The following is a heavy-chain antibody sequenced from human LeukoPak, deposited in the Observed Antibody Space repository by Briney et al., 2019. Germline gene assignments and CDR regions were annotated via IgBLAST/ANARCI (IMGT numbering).Heavy chain of an antibody. CDR3: ASGSLMYYYDSSGRPFDY. CDR1: GFTFSSYW. V-gene: IGHV3-74*01. Sequence: PGGSLRLSCAASGFTFSSYWMYWVRQAPGKGLVWVSRINSDGSSTSYADSVKGRFTISRDNAKNTLYLQMNSLRAEDTAVYYCASGSLMYYYDSSGRPFDYWGQGTLVTVSS. J-gene: IGHJ4*02. D-gene: IGHD3-22*01. CDR2: INSDGSST.